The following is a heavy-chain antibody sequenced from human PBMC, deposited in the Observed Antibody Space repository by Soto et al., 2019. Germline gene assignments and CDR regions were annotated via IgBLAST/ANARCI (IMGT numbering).Heavy chain of an antibody. J-gene: IGHJ4*02. CDR1: GYTFTSYA. D-gene: IGHD4-17*01. V-gene: IGHV1-3*01. CDR3: ARGYDYGDYPLDY. CDR2: INAGNGNT. Sequence: QVQLVQSGAEVKKPGASVKVSCKASGYTFTSYAMHWVRLAPGQRLEWMGWINAGNGNTKYSQKFQGRVTITRDTSASTAYMELSSLRSEDTAVYYCARGYDYGDYPLDYWGQGTLVTVSS.